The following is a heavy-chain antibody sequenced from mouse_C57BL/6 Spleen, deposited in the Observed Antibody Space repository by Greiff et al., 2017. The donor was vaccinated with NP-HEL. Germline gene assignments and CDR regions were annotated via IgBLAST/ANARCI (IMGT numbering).Heavy chain of an antibody. Sequence: VQLKESGAELVKPGASVKLSCTASGFNIKDYYMHWVKQRTEQGLEWIGRIDPEDGETKYAPKFQGKATITADTSSNTAYLQLSSLTAEDTAVYYCARDTTVVAPFDYWGQGTTLTVSS. D-gene: IGHD1-1*01. V-gene: IGHV14-2*01. CDR2: IDPEDGET. J-gene: IGHJ2*01. CDR1: GFNIKDYY. CDR3: ARDTTVVAPFDY.